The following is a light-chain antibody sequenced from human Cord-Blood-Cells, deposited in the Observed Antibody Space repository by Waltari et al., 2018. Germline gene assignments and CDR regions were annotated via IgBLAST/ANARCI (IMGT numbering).Light chain of an antibody. V-gene: IGLV2-14*01. CDR2: DVS. CDR1: SRDVGGYNY. CDR3: SSYTSSSTLDV. J-gene: IGLJ1*01. Sequence: QSALTQPASLSGYPGQSITISCTGTSRDVGGYNYVSWYQQHPGKAPKLMIYDVSNRPSGVSNRFSGSKSGNTASLTISGLQAEDEADYYCSSYTSSSTLDVFGTGTKVTVL.